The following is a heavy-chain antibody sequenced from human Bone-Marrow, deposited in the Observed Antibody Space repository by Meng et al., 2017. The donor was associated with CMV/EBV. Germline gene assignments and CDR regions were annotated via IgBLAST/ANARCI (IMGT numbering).Heavy chain of an antibody. Sequence: GSLRLSCTVSGGSISSYYWSWIRQPPGKGLEWIGYIYYSGSTNYNPSLKSRVTISVDTSKNQFSLKLSSVTAADTAVYYCARASNYDFWSGYYTGGIFDYWGQGTRVTGYS. CDR1: GGSISSYY. D-gene: IGHD3-3*01. J-gene: IGHJ4*02. CDR3: ARASNYDFWSGYYTGGIFDY. V-gene: IGHV4-59*01. CDR2: IYYSGST.